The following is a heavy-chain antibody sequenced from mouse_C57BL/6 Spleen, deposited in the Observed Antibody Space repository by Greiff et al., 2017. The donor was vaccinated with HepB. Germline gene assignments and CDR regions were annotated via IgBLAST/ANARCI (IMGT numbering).Heavy chain of an antibody. J-gene: IGHJ4*01. CDR1: GYTFTSYW. V-gene: IGHV1-55*01. CDR2: IYPGSGST. D-gene: IGHD2-1*01. Sequence: VQLQQSGAELVKPGASVKMSCKASGYTFTSYWITWVKQRPGQGLEWIGDIYPGSGSTNYNEKFKSKATLTVDTSSSTAYMQLSSLTSEDSAVYYCARETIYYGNPLYAMDYWGQGTSVTVSS. CDR3: ARETIYYGNPLYAMDY.